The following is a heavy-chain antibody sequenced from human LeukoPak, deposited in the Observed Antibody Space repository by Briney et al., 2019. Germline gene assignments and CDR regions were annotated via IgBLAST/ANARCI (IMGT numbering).Heavy chain of an antibody. J-gene: IGHJ4*02. V-gene: IGHV4-30-4*01. CDR2: ISYSGST. Sequence: PSETLSHTCTVSGGSISSANYYWNWIRQPPGKGLEWIGYISYSGSTHYNPSLKSRATISADTSKNQFSLKLTSMTAADTAVYHCARGGEGYNYVYWGQGTLVTVSS. D-gene: IGHD5-24*01. CDR3: ARGGEGYNYVY. CDR1: GGSISSANYY.